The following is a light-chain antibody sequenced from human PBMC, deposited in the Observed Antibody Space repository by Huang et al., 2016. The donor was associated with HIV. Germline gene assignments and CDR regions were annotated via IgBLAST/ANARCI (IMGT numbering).Light chain of an antibody. V-gene: IGKV4-1*01. Sequence: DIVMTQSPDSLAVSLGERATINCKSSQTVLYSSNNKNYLALYQQKPGQPPKLLIYGASTRESGVPDRFSGSGSGTDFTLTISSLQAADVAVYYCHQYYRSPWTFGQGTKVEIK. J-gene: IGKJ1*01. CDR3: HQYYRSPWT. CDR2: GAS. CDR1: QTVLYSSNNKNY.